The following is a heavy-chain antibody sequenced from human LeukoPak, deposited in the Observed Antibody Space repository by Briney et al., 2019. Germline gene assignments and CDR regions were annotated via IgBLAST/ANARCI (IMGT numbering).Heavy chain of an antibody. CDR1: GGSISSYY. Sequence: SETLSLTCTVSGGSISSYYWSWIRQPPWKGLEWIGYIYYSGSTNYNPSLKSRVTISVDTSKNQFSLKLSSVTAADTAVYYCARVGYDLYYMDVWGKGTTVTVSS. D-gene: IGHD2-2*03. CDR3: ARVGYDLYYMDV. J-gene: IGHJ6*03. V-gene: IGHV4-59*01. CDR2: IYYSGST.